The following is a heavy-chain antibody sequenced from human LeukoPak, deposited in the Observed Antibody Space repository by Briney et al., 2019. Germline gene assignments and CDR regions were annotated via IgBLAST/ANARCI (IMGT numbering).Heavy chain of an antibody. CDR3: ARGPTSLITIFGVVSNRHDAFDI. J-gene: IGHJ3*02. CDR2: INHSGST. CDR1: GGSFSGYY. D-gene: IGHD3-3*01. Sequence: SETLSLTCAVYGGSFSGYYWSWIRQPPGKGLEWIGEINHSGSTNYNPSLKSRVTISVDTSKNQFSLKLSSVPAADTAVYYCARGPTSLITIFGVVSNRHDAFDIWGQGTMVTVSS. V-gene: IGHV4-34*01.